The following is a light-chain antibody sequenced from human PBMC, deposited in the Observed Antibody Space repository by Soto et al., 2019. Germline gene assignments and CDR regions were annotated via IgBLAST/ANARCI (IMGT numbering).Light chain of an antibody. CDR2: NVS. V-gene: IGLV2-14*03. CDR3: SSYTSISTVV. Sequence: QSVLTQPASVSGSPGQSITISCTGTSSDVGGYDYVSWYKQHPGKAPKLVIYNVSNRPSGISNRFSGSKSGNTASLTISGLQAEDEADYYCSSYTSISTVVFGGGTKLTVL. J-gene: IGLJ2*01. CDR1: SSDVGGYDY.